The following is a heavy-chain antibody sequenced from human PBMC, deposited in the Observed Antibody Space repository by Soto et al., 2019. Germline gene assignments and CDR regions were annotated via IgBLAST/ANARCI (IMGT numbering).Heavy chain of an antibody. V-gene: IGHV3-23*01. CDR1: GFTFSSYA. D-gene: IGHD4-17*01. Sequence: EVQLLESGGGLVQPGGSLRLTCAAAGFTFSSYAMSWVRQAPGKGLEWVSAISGSGGSTYYADSVKGRFTISKDNSKNTLYLQMNSLRAEDTAVYYCAKDETVTTDYWGQGTLVTVSS. J-gene: IGHJ4*02. CDR3: AKDETVTTDY. CDR2: ISGSGGST.